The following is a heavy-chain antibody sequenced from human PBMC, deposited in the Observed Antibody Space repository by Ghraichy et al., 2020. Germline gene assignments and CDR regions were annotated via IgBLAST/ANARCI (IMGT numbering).Heavy chain of an antibody. CDR2: ISYDGSNK. V-gene: IGHV3-30*18. Sequence: GSLRLSCAASGFTFSSYGMHWVRQAPGKGLEWVAVISYDGSNKYYADSVKGRFTISRDNSKNTLYLQMNSLRAEDTAVYYCAKESMDFWSETSTNWSNWFDPWGQGTLVTVSS. D-gene: IGHD3-3*01. J-gene: IGHJ5*02. CDR1: GFTFSSYG. CDR3: AKESMDFWSETSTNWSNWFDP.